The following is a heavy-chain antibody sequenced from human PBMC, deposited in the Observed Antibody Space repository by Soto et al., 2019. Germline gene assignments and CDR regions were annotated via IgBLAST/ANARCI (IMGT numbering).Heavy chain of an antibody. Sequence: QITLKESGPTLVKPTQTLTLTCTFSGFSLRTRGVAVGWFRQPPGKALEWLALIYWDDDKWYSPSLKSRITIADDTSKTQVVLTMTNVDPVDTATYYCAHRPRGYAYYFDYWGQGILVTVSA. CDR3: AHRPRGYAYYFDY. D-gene: IGHD5-12*01. CDR1: GFSLRTRGVA. J-gene: IGHJ4*02. V-gene: IGHV2-5*02. CDR2: IYWDDDK.